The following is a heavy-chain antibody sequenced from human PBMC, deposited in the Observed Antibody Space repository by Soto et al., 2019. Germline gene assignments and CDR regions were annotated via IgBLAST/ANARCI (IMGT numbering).Heavy chain of an antibody. D-gene: IGHD2-8*01. Sequence: PGGSLRLSCAASGFTFSSYAMHWVRQAPGKVLEWVAVISYDGSNKYYADYVRGRFTISRDNSKNTLYLQMNSLRDEDTAVYYCARDCSRYCTNGVCYGFGFDYWGQGTLVTVSS. V-gene: IGHV3-30-3*01. J-gene: IGHJ4*02. CDR3: ARDCSRYCTNGVCYGFGFDY. CDR1: GFTFSSYA. CDR2: ISYDGSNK.